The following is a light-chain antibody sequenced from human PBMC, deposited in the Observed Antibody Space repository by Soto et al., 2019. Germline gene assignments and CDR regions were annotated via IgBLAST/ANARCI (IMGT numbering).Light chain of an antibody. V-gene: IGLV2-11*01. CDR3: CSYAGSYSYV. J-gene: IGLJ1*01. CDR2: DVS. CDR1: SSDVGGYNY. Sequence: QSVLTQPRSVSGSPGQSVTISCTGTSSDVGGYNYVSWYQQHPGKAPKLMIYDVSKRPSGVPDRFSGSKSGNTASLTISGLQVEFEADYYCCSYAGSYSYVFGTGTKVTVL.